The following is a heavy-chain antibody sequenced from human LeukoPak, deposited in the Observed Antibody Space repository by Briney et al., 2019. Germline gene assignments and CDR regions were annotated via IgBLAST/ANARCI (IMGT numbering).Heavy chain of an antibody. J-gene: IGHJ6*02. CDR3: VSLTGTTDV. CDR2: TYYRSKWYN. CDR1: GDSVSSKSGA. V-gene: IGHV6-1*01. D-gene: IGHD3-9*01. Sequence: QTLSLTCAISGDSVSSKSGAWNWIRQSPSRCLEWLGRTYYRSKWYNDYAVSVKSRITINPDTSKNQFSLQLNSVIPEDTAVYYCVSLTGTTDVWGQGTTVTVSS.